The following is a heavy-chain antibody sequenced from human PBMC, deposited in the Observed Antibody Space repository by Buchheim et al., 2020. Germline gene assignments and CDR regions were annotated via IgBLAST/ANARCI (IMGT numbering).Heavy chain of an antibody. V-gene: IGHV4-61*01. Sequence: QVQLQESGPGLVKPSETLSLTCTVSGGSVSSGSYYWSWIRQPPGKGLEWIGYIYYSGSTNYNPSLKSRVTISVDTSKNQFSLKLSSVTAADTAVYYCARVSGGYSYGYSLGYWGQGTL. CDR3: ARVSGGYSYGYSLGY. CDR1: GGSVSSGSYY. D-gene: IGHD5-18*01. J-gene: IGHJ4*02. CDR2: IYYSGST.